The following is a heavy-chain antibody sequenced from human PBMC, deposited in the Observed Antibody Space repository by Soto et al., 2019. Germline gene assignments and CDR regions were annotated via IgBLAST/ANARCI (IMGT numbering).Heavy chain of an antibody. J-gene: IGHJ6*02. CDR1: GYSFTSYW. D-gene: IGHD6-13*01. V-gene: IGHV5-51*01. Sequence: PGESLKISCKGSGYSFTSYWIGWVRQMPGKGLEWMGIIYPGDSDTRYSPSFQGQVTISADKSISTAYLQWSSLKASDTAMYYCARLREDVAATRDYGLDVWGQGTTVTVSS. CDR3: ARLREDVAATRDYGLDV. CDR2: IYPGDSDT.